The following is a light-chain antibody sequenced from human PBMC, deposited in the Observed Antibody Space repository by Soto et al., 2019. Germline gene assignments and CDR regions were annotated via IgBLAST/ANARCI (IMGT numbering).Light chain of an antibody. J-gene: IGKJ5*01. CDR2: GAS. CDR1: QSVSSD. Sequence: EIVMTQSPATLSVSPGERATLSCRASQSVSSDLAWYQQKPGQAPRLLIYGASTRATGIPARFSGSGSGTEFTLTIRSLQSEDFAVYYCQQYNNWPPVTFGQGTRLDIK. CDR3: QQYNNWPPVT. V-gene: IGKV3-15*01.